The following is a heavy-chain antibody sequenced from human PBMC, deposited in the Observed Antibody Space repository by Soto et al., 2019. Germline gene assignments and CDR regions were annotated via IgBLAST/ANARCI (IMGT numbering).Heavy chain of an antibody. V-gene: IGHV1-18*01. J-gene: IGHJ4*01. CDR2: ISAFNGKT. CDR3: ARDRVPKSSGFFPFDY. Sequence: QIQLVQSGAEVKKPGASVQVSCKASGYTFNIYGINWVRQAPGQGLEWMGWISAFNGKTNYAQNVQGRVTMTTDTSTSTAYVELRSLRSDATAVYYCARDRVPKSSGFFPFDYWGHGTLVTVSS. D-gene: IGHD3-22*01. CDR1: GYTFNIYG.